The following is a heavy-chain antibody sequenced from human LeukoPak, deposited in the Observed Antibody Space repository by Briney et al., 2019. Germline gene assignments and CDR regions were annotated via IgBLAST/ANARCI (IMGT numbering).Heavy chain of an antibody. V-gene: IGHV3-23*01. CDR2: IRVGGEI. D-gene: IGHD7-27*01. CDR3: AKGTGDTGYYFDY. Sequence: PGGSLRLSCAASGFTFTNYAMNWVRQAPGKGLEWVSGIRVGGEIYYADSVKGRFTISRDNSENTLYLQMSGLRAEDTAVYHCAKGTGDTGYYFDYWGQGTLVTVSS. J-gene: IGHJ4*02. CDR1: GFTFTNYA.